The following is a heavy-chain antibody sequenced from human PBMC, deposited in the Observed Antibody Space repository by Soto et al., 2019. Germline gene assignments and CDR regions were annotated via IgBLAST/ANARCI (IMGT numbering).Heavy chain of an antibody. CDR3: ARLVTGTQDYFEG. D-gene: IGHD1-7*01. J-gene: IGHJ4*02. CDR2: IFYNGIN. Sequence: ETLPPPCTVPGGSITCTRHSWAWIRPSPGQGQEWIGNIFYNGINYYNPSLNSRVAISADTSKHHFSLKMRYVTVADTAVYFWARLVTGTQDYFEGWGQGSLGTVSS. V-gene: IGHV4-39*02. CDR1: GGSITCTRHS.